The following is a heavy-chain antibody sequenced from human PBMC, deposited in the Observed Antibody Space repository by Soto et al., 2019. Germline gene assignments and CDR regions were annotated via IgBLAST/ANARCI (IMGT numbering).Heavy chain of an antibody. CDR3: ARGYCSGGSCYSNLVWFDP. Sequence: SVKVSCKASGGTFSSYTISWVRQAPGQGLEWMGRIIPILGIANYAQKFQGRVTITADKSTSTAYMELSSLRSEDTAVYYCARGYCSGGSCYSNLVWFDPWGQGTLVTVS. CDR2: IIPILGIA. D-gene: IGHD2-15*01. J-gene: IGHJ5*02. V-gene: IGHV1-69*02. CDR1: GGTFSSYT.